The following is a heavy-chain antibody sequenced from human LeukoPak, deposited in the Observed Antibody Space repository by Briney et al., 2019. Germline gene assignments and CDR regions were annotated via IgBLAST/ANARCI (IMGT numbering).Heavy chain of an antibody. J-gene: IGHJ4*02. CDR1: GVSISSTVSY. V-gene: IGHV4-31*03. CDR3: AIGRVTLVKAIVESYFDH. D-gene: IGHD2-21*02. CDR2: MHYSGGT. Sequence: SETLSLTCSVSGVSISSTVSYWTWIRHHPGMGLQWIGYMHYSGGTSYHPSLRSRVIMSVDTSKNQFSLELSSVTAADTAVYYCAIGRVTLVKAIVESYFDHWGQGSLVTVSS.